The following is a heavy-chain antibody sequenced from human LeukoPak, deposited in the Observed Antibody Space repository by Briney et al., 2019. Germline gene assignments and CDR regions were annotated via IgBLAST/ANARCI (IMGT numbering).Heavy chain of an antibody. Sequence: GGSLRLSCAASGFTFSSYAMSWVRQAPGKGLEWVSAISGSGGSTYSADSVKGRFTISRDNSKNTLYLQMNSLRAEDTAVYYCARDYVFWSGYYDYWGQGTLVTVSS. CDR3: ARDYVFWSGYYDY. CDR1: GFTFSSYA. D-gene: IGHD3/OR15-3a*01. J-gene: IGHJ4*02. V-gene: IGHV3-23*01. CDR2: ISGSGGST.